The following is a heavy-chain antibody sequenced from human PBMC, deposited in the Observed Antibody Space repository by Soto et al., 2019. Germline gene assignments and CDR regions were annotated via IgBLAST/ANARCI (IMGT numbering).Heavy chain of an antibody. Sequence: SETLSLTCAVYGGSFSSYSCSWIRQPPGKWLQWIGEINHSRSTNYNPSLKSRVTISLDTSKNQLSRKLSSVTAADTAVYYCARGRYSYGPDYWGQGILVTVSS. D-gene: IGHD5-18*01. CDR3: ARGRYSYGPDY. CDR2: INHSRST. J-gene: IGHJ4*02. CDR1: GGSFSSYS. V-gene: IGHV4-34*01.